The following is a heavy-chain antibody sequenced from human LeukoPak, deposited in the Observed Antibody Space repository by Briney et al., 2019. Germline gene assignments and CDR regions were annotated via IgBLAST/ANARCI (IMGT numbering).Heavy chain of an antibody. D-gene: IGHD2-15*01. CDR3: AREIVVVVAATHYYYGMDV. J-gene: IGHJ6*02. V-gene: IGHV1-69*04. Sequence: SVKVSCKASGGTFSSYAISWVRQAPGQGLEWMGRIIPILGIANYARKFQGRVAITADKSTSTAYMELSSLRSEDTAVYYCAREIVVVVAATHYYYGMDVWGQGTTVTVSS. CDR2: IIPILGIA. CDR1: GGTFSSYA.